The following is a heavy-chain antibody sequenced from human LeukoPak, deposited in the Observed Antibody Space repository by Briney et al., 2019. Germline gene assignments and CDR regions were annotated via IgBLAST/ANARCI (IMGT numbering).Heavy chain of an antibody. Sequence: GGSLRLSCAASGFTFSSYSMNWVRQAPGKGLEWVSSISSSSSYIYYADSVKGRFTISRDNAKNSLYLQMNSLRAEDTAVYYCAGVIRQLLDFDYWGQGTLVTVSS. V-gene: IGHV3-21*01. CDR2: ISSSSSYI. D-gene: IGHD6-13*01. CDR1: GFTFSSYS. CDR3: AGVIRQLLDFDY. J-gene: IGHJ4*02.